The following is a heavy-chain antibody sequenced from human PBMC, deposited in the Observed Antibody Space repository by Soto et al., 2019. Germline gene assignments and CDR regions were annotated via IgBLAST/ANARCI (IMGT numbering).Heavy chain of an antibody. V-gene: IGHV2-5*02. J-gene: IGHJ4*02. CDR2: IYWDDDK. Sequence: QITLKESGPTLVKPTQTLTLTCTFSGFSLSTSGVGVGWIRQPPGKALEWLALIYWDDDKRYSPSLKSRLTITKDTSKKQVVLTLTNMDPVDTATYYCAPSPDYYDSSGYYYGEVFYYWGQGTLVTVSS. CDR1: GFSLSTSGVG. CDR3: APSPDYYDSSGYYYGEVFYY. D-gene: IGHD3-22*01.